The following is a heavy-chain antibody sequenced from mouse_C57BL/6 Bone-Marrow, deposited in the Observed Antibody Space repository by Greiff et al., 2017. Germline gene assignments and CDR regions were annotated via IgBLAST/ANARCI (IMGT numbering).Heavy chain of an antibody. CDR2: IYPRSGNT. CDR3: GSYYGLGY. Sequence: QVQLQQSGAELARPGASVKLSCKASGYTFTSSGIRWVKQRTGPGLEWIGEIYPRSGNTYYNEKFKGKATLTADKSSSTAYMELRSLPSEASAVYFCGSYYGLGYWGQGTTLTVSS. D-gene: IGHD1-1*01. CDR1: GYTFTSSG. V-gene: IGHV1-81*01. J-gene: IGHJ2*01.